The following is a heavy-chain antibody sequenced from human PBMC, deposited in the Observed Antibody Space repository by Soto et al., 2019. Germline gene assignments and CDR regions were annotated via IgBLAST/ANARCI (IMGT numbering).Heavy chain of an antibody. J-gene: IGHJ4*02. D-gene: IGHD6-19*01. CDR3: AHGSGWLFDF. CDR2: IYWDDDN. V-gene: IGHV2-5*02. CDR1: GFSLTSNAVG. Sequence: QITLKESGPTLVKPTQTLTLTCTFSGFSLTSNAVGVCWFRQPPGKALEWLALIYWDDDNHYSPSLKSRLTFTKDTSQNQVVLIMTNMDPFDTATYYCAHGSGWLFDFWGQGTLVTVSS.